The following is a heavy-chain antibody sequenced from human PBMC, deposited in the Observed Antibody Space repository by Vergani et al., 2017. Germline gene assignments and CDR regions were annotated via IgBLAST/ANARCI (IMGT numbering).Heavy chain of an antibody. D-gene: IGHD2-2*01. Sequence: QVQLVQSGAEVKKPGASVKVSCKASGYTFTSYGINWVRQATGQGLEWMGWMNPNSGNTGYAQKFQGRVTMTRNTSISTAYMELSSLRSEDTAVYYCARGLGAVPAAPYYYYYDMDIWGKGTTVTVSS. CDR3: ARGLGAVPAAPYYYYYDMDI. V-gene: IGHV1-8*02. CDR1: GYTFTSYG. CDR2: MNPNSGNT. J-gene: IGHJ6*03.